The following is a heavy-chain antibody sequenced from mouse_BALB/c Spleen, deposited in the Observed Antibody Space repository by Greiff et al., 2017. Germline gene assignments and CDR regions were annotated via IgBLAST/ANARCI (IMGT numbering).Heavy chain of an antibody. Sequence: EVKVEESGGGLVQPGGSMKLSCVASGFTFSNYWMNWVRQSPEKGLEWVAEIRLKSNNYATHYAESVKGRFTISRDDSKSSVYLQMNNLRAEDTGIYYCTRVYGNYFDYWGQGTTLTVSS. CDR2: IRLKSNNYAT. V-gene: IGHV6-6*02. D-gene: IGHD2-1*01. CDR3: TRVYGNYFDY. CDR1: GFTFSNYW. J-gene: IGHJ2*01.